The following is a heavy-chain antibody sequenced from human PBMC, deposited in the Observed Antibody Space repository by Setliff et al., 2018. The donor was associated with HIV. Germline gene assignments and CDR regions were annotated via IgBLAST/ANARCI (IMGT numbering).Heavy chain of an antibody. V-gene: IGHV4-61*09. J-gene: IGHJ6*03. CDR3: ARDDIVATRYYYYYYLDV. CDR1: GASINCGSSY. D-gene: IGHD5-12*01. CDR2: IYCSGST. Sequence: SETLSLTCTVSGASINCGSSYWTWLRQPARXXLEWLGHIYCSGSTNYNPSLKSRLTLSVYTSKNQFSLKLNSVTAADAAVYYCARDDIVATRYYYYYYLDVWGKGTTVTVSS.